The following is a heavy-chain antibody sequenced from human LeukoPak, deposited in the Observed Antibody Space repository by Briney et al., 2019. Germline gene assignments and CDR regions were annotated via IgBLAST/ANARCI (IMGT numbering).Heavy chain of an antibody. CDR1: GYTFTSYA. V-gene: IGHV1-3*01. Sequence: GASVKVSCKASGYTFTSYAMHWVRQAPGQRLEWMGWINAGNGNTKYSQKFQGRVTISRDTSASTAYMELSSLRSEDTAVYYCARVQYSSGWYPNDYWGQGTLVTVSS. D-gene: IGHD6-19*01. J-gene: IGHJ4*02. CDR3: ARVQYSSGWYPNDY. CDR2: INAGNGNT.